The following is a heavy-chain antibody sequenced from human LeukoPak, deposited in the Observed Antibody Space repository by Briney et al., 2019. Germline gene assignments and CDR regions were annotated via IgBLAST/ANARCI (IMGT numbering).Heavy chain of an antibody. J-gene: IGHJ5*01. V-gene: IGHV3-7*01. CDR1: GFTFRSYW. Sequence: GESLRLSCAASGFTFRSYWLHWVRQAPGKGLEWVANMNHDGSEKYHIDSVKGRFTISRDNAKNSLYLQMNSLRVEDTAIYYCVRYFYDSYTSSFRFDSWGQGTLVTVSS. D-gene: IGHD3-16*01. CDR2: MNHDGSEK. CDR3: VRYFYDSYTSSFRFDS.